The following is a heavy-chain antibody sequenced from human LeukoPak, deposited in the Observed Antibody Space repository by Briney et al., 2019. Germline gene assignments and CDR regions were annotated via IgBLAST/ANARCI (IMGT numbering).Heavy chain of an antibody. CDR1: GDSISRSTYY. Sequence: SETLSLTCTVSGDSISRSTYYWAWIRQPPGKGLEWIGSVYYGRSPYFNPSLESRATISVDTSKNHFSLKMSSVTAADTAIYYCARSSGTGTFSYWGQGTLVTVSS. V-gene: IGHV4-39*02. J-gene: IGHJ4*02. D-gene: IGHD6-25*01. CDR3: ARSSGTGTFSY. CDR2: VYYGRSP.